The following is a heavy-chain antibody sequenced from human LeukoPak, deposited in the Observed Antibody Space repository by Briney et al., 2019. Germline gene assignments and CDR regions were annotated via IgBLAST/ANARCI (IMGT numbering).Heavy chain of an antibody. V-gene: IGHV3-23*01. Sequence: GGSLRLSCAASGFTFSSSDMSWVRQAPGKGLEWVSAISGSGGSTYYADSVRGRFTISRDNSKNTLYLQMNSLRAEDTAVYYCARDSPEAATHCVCYWAQETLVSVSS. CDR2: ISGSGGST. CDR1: GFTFSSSD. D-gene: IGHD2-15*01. J-gene: IGHJ4*02. CDR3: ARDSPEAATHCVCY.